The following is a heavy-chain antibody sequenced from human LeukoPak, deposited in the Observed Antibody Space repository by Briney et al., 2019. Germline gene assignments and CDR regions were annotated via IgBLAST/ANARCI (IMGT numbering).Heavy chain of an antibody. V-gene: IGHV3-23*01. J-gene: IGHJ4*02. CDR2: LIGSGGNT. CDR1: GFIFTSYT. Sequence: RGSPRLSRAASGFIFTSYTMSSVPQAPGKRLEWVSALIGSGGNTYYADSVKGRFTIYRDNSKSTLYLQMNSLRGDDTAVYYCAKDRMKWRVAAASIEYWGRGTLVTVST. D-gene: IGHD2-2*01. CDR3: AKDRMKWRVAAASIEY.